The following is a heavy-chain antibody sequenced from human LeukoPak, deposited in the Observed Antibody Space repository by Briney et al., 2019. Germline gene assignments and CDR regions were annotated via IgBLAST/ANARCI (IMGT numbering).Heavy chain of an antibody. CDR1: RDTFTVYN. CDR3: ATVRPTENFDY. D-gene: IGHD4-17*01. Sequence: AALRVSSKASRDTFTVYNIHWVRQTPEQGVEWKGWINSNTGATHYPQKFPGSVTKTRDTSISIAYMELSRLRSDGTALYYCATVRPTENFDYWRQGTLVSVSS. J-gene: IGHJ4*02. CDR2: INSNTGAT. V-gene: IGHV1-2*02.